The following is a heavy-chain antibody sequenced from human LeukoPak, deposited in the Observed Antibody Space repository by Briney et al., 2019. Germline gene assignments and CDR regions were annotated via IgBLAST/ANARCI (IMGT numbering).Heavy chain of an antibody. D-gene: IGHD6-19*01. Sequence: SETLSLTCTVSGGSISSDYWSWIRQPPGKGLEWIGIYYTGATKHNPSVKGRVSISIDTSKNQFSLKLSSVPAADTAVYYCARHWMTVAPYWYFDLWGRGTLVTVSS. CDR3: ARHWMTVAPYWYFDL. CDR2: YYTGAT. CDR1: GGSISSDY. V-gene: IGHV4-59*08. J-gene: IGHJ2*01.